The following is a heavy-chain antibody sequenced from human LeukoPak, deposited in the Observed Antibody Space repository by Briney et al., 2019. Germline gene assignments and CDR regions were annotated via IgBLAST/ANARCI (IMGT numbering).Heavy chain of an antibody. V-gene: IGHV1-2*02. CDR3: ARETSTWYGWFDP. D-gene: IGHD6-13*01. Sequence: ASVKVSCKASGYTFTGYYMHWVRQAPGQGLEWMGWINPNSGGTNYAQKFQGRVTMTRDTSISTAYMELSRLRSDDTAVYYCARETSTWYGWFDPWGQGTLVIVSA. CDR2: INPNSGGT. J-gene: IGHJ5*02. CDR1: GYTFTGYY.